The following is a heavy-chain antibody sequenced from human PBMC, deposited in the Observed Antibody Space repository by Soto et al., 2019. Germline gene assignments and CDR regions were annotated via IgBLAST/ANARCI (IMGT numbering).Heavy chain of an antibody. CDR2: LYSGGST. Sequence: EVQLVESGGGLIQPGGSLRLSCAASGFTVSSNYMSWVRQAPGKGLEWVSVLYSGGSTYYADSVKGRFTISSDNSKNTLYLQMNILRAEDTAVYYCARHRGRNTGFDNWVQGTLVTVSS. V-gene: IGHV3-53*01. J-gene: IGHJ4*02. CDR1: GFTVSSNY. D-gene: IGHD1-26*01. CDR3: ARHRGRNTGFDN.